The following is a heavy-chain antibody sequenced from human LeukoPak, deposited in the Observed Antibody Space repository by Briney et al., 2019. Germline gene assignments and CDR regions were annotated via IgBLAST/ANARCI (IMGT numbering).Heavy chain of an antibody. CDR3: AKAQGYCGGDTCQYAVDV. J-gene: IGHJ6*02. V-gene: IGHV3-30*18. CDR2: ISYDGSNK. CDR1: GFNFSTYG. D-gene: IGHD2-15*01. Sequence: PGGSLRLSCAASGFNFSTYGMHWVRQAPGKGLEWVAVISYDGSNKYYADSVKGRFTISRDNSKNTLFLQMNSLRAEDTAVYYCAKAQGYCGGDTCQYAVDVWGQGTTVAVSS.